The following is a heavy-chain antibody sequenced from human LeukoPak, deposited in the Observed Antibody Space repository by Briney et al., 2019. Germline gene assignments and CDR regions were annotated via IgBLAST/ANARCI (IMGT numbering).Heavy chain of an antibody. Sequence: GGSLRLSCAASGFTFSSYSMNWVRQAPGKGLEWVSSISSSSSYIYYADSVKGRFTISRDNAKNSLYLQVNSLRAEDTAVYYCASDLVERGYNFGRCDYWGQGTLVTVSS. D-gene: IGHD5-18*01. V-gene: IGHV3-21*01. CDR2: ISSSSSYI. J-gene: IGHJ4*02. CDR3: ASDLVERGYNFGRCDY. CDR1: GFTFSSYS.